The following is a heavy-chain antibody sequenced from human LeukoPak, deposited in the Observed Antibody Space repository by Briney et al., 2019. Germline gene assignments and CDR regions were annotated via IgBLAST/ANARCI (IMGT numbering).Heavy chain of an antibody. Sequence: SETLSLTCAVYGGSFSGYYWSWIRQPPGKGLEWIGEINHIGSTNYNPSLKSRVTISVDTSKNQFSLKLGSVTAADTAVYYCARGRIAVVSSRINYMDVWGKGTTVTVSS. J-gene: IGHJ6*03. D-gene: IGHD6-19*01. CDR2: INHIGST. CDR3: ARGRIAVVSSRINYMDV. CDR1: GGSFSGYY. V-gene: IGHV4-34*01.